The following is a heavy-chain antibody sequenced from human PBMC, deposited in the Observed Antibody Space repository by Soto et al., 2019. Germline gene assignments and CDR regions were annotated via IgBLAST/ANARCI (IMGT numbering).Heavy chain of an antibody. CDR3: ARSCSHDFWSGYYTDLFEHNYMDV. D-gene: IGHD3-3*01. V-gene: IGHV1-18*01. CDR2: ISAYNGNT. CDR1: GYTFTSYG. J-gene: IGHJ6*03. Sequence: GASVKVSCKASGYTFTSYGISWVRQAPGQGLEWMGWISAYNGNTNYAQKLQGRVTMTTDTPTSTAYMELRSLRSDDTAVYYCARSCSHDFWSGYYTDLFEHNYMDVWGKGTTVTVSS.